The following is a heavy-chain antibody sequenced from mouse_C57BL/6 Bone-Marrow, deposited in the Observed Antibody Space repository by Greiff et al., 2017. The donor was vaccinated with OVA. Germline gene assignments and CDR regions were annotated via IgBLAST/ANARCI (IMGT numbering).Heavy chain of an antibody. V-gene: IGHV10-1*01. Sequence: EVKLQESGGGLVQPKGSLKLSCAASGFSFNTYAMNWVRQAPGKGLEWVARIRSKSNNYATYYADSVKDRFTISRDDSESMLYLQMNNLKTEDTAMYYCVRQGYYGIFAYWGQGTLVTVSA. D-gene: IGHD1-1*01. CDR2: IRSKSNNYAT. CDR3: VRQGYYGIFAY. CDR1: GFSFNTYA. J-gene: IGHJ3*01.